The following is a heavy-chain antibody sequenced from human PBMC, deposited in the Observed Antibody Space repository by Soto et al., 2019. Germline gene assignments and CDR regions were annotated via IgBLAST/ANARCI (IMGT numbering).Heavy chain of an antibody. V-gene: IGHV4-59*01. CDR3: ASSGYDLRRLDP. D-gene: IGHD5-12*01. J-gene: IGHJ5*02. CDR1: GGSISSYY. Sequence: PSETLSLTCTVSGGSISSYYWSWIRQPPGKGLEWIGYIYYSGSTNYNPSLKSRVTISVDTSKNQFSLKLSSVTAADTAVYYCASSGYDLRRLDPWGQGTLVTVSS. CDR2: IYYSGST.